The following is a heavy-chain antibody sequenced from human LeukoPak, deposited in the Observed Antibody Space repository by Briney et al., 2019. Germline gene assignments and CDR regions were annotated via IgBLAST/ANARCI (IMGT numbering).Heavy chain of an antibody. CDR3: ARRARGNSASYHDPNFDY. CDR2: IYPGDSDT. V-gene: IGHV5-51*01. J-gene: IGHJ4*02. D-gene: IGHD1-26*01. CDR1: GYSFTNYW. Sequence: GESLKISCKGSGYSFTNYWIGWVRQMPGKGLEWMGIIYPGDSDTRYSPSFQGQVTISADKSISTAYLQWSSLKASDTAMYYCARRARGNSASYHDPNFDYWGQGTLVTVSS.